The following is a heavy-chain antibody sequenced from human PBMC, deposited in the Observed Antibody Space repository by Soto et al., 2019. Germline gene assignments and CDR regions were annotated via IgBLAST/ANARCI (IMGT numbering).Heavy chain of an antibody. Sequence: PSETLSLTCTVSVGSISSGGYYWSWIRQHPGKGLEWIGYIYYSGSTYYNPSLKSRVTISVDTSKNQFSLKLSSVTAADTAVYYCARDGDYGFRVDVWGQGTTVTVSS. CDR3: ARDGDYGFRVDV. J-gene: IGHJ6*02. CDR1: VGSISSGGYY. CDR2: IYYSGST. D-gene: IGHD4-17*01. V-gene: IGHV4-31*03.